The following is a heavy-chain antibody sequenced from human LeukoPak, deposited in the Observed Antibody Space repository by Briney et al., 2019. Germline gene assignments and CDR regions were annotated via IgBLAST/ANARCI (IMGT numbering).Heavy chain of an antibody. CDR1: GYTFTSYD. CDR2: MNPNSGNT. Sequence: GASVKVSCKASGYTFTSYDINWVRQATGQGLEWMGWMNPNSGNTGYAQKFQGRVTMTRNTSINTAYMELSSLRSEDTAVYHCARGVDIVATIQGGDWFDPWGQGTLVTVSS. J-gene: IGHJ5*02. CDR3: ARGVDIVATIQGGDWFDP. V-gene: IGHV1-8*01. D-gene: IGHD5-12*01.